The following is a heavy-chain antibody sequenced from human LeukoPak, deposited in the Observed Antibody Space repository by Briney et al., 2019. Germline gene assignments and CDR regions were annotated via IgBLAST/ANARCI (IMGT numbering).Heavy chain of an antibody. D-gene: IGHD5-18*01. CDR3: ARDKTRGLGYSYSKSGNYFAY. Sequence: GGSLRLSCAASGFTFSSYAMHWVRQAPGKGLEWGAVISYDGSNKYYADSVKGRFTISRDNSKNTLYLQMNSLRAEDTAVYYCARDKTRGLGYSYSKSGNYFAYWGQGTLVTVSS. CDR2: ISYDGSNK. V-gene: IGHV3-30*04. J-gene: IGHJ4*02. CDR1: GFTFSSYA.